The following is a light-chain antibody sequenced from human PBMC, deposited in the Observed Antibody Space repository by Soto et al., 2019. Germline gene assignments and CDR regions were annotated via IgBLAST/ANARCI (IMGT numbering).Light chain of an antibody. CDR1: SSDVGAFNY. V-gene: IGLV2-8*01. Sequence: QSVLTQPPSASGSPGQSVTITCTGTSSDVGAFNYVSWYQQHPGKAPKLIIFEIYKRPSGVPDRFSGSKSGNTASLTVSGLQAEDEAEYYCSSYAGSNIYVFGGGTKVTVL. CDR3: SSYAGSNIYV. CDR2: EIY. J-gene: IGLJ1*01.